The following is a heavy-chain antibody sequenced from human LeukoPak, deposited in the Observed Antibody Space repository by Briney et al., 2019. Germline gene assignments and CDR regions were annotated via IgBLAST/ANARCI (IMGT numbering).Heavy chain of an antibody. D-gene: IGHD6-13*01. CDR1: GFTFSSYG. CDR2: ISYDGSNK. CDR3: AKDGGSSPYFDY. J-gene: IGHJ4*02. V-gene: IGHV3-30*18. Sequence: GRSLRLSCAASGFTFSSYGMHWVRQAPGKGLEWVAVISYDGSNKYYADSVKGRFTISRDNSKNTLYLQMNSLRAEDTAVYYCAKDGGSSPYFDYWGQGTLVTVSS.